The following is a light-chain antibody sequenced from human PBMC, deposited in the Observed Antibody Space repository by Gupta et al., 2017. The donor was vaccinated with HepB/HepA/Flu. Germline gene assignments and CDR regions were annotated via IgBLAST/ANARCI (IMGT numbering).Light chain of an antibody. J-gene: IGLJ2*01. CDR2: HNN. V-gene: IGLV1-44*01. CDR3: ATWDDSLSRPV. CDR1: SSNIGSTT. Sequence: QSVLTQPPSASGTPGQTVTMSCSGSSSNIGSTTVNWYQQVPVTAPQLLIYHNNQRPSGVPDRFSGSKSGTSASMAISGLQSEEEADYYCATWDDSLSRPVFGGGTTLTVL.